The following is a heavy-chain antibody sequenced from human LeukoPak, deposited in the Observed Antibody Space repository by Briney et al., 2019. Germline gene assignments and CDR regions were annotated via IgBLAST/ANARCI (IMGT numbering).Heavy chain of an antibody. Sequence: PSETLSLTCAVSGGSINSGAYSWSWIRQPPGKGLEWIGYIFHSGSTYYTPSLKSRVTKSVDTSKNQFSLKLSSVTAADTAVYYCARDRIDSSGWYLTSVYYYYYGMDVWGQGTTVTVSS. CDR3: ARDRIDSSGWYLTSVYYYYYGMDV. V-gene: IGHV4-30-2*01. CDR2: IFHSGST. D-gene: IGHD6-19*01. CDR1: GGSINSGAYS. J-gene: IGHJ6*02.